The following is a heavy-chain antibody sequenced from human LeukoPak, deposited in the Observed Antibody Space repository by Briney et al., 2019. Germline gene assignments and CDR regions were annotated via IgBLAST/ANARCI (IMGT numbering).Heavy chain of an antibody. CDR2: INPNSGGT. Sequence: RASVKVSCEASGYTFTDYYMYWVRQAPGQGLEWMGWINPNSGGTNYAQKFQGRATMTRDTSISTAYMELRRLRSDDTAVYYCARGSDPKPFDYWGQGTLVTVSS. V-gene: IGHV1-2*02. CDR1: GYTFTDYY. J-gene: IGHJ4*02. D-gene: IGHD3-10*01. CDR3: ARGSDPKPFDY.